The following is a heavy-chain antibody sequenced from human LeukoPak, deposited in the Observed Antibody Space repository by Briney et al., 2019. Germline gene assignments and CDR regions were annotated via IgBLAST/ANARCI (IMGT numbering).Heavy chain of an antibody. Sequence: SVKVSCKASGGIFSSYAISWVRQAPGQGLEWMGRIIPIFGTANYAQKFQGRVTITTDESTSTAYMELSSLRSEDTAVYYCARVGDYEAGDNWFDPWGQGTLVTVSS. D-gene: IGHD4-17*01. V-gene: IGHV1-69*05. CDR1: GGIFSSYA. J-gene: IGHJ5*02. CDR2: IIPIFGTA. CDR3: ARVGDYEAGDNWFDP.